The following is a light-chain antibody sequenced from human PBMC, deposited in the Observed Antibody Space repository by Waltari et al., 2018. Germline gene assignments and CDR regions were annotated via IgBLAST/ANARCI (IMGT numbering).Light chain of an antibody. CDR2: KAS. J-gene: IGKJ1*01. V-gene: IGKV1-5*03. CDR3: QQYNSYPWT. CDR1: QSISSY. Sequence: DIQMTQSPSSLSASVGDRVTITCRASQSISSYLNWYQQIPGKPPKLLIYKASTLESGVPSRFSGSGSGTEFTLTISSLQPDDFATYYCQQYNSYPWTFGHGTKVELK.